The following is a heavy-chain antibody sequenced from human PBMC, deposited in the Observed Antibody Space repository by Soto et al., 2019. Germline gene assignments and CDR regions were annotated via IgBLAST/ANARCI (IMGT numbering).Heavy chain of an antibody. J-gene: IGHJ4*02. V-gene: IGHV1-69*13. CDR3: ARDGGGYYDILTGYYWLGY. CDR2: IIPIFGTA. CDR1: GGTFSSYA. Sequence: ASVKVSCKASGGTFSSYAISWVRQAPGQGLEWMGGIIPIFGTANYARKFQGRVTITADESTSTAYMELSNLRSEDTAVYYCARDGGGYYDILTGYYWLGYWGQGTLVTVSS. D-gene: IGHD3-9*01.